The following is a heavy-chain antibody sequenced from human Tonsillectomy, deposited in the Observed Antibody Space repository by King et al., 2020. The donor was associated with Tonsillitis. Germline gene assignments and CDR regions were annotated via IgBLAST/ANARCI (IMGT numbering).Heavy chain of an antibody. J-gene: IGHJ3*02. D-gene: IGHD3-22*01. V-gene: IGHV4-38-2*02. CDR1: GYSISSGYY. CDR2: IYHSGST. Sequence: HVQLQESGPGLVKPSETLSLTCTVSGYSISSGYYWGWIRQPPGKGLEWIGSIYHSGSTYYNPSLKSRVTISVDTSKNQFSLKLSSVTAADTAVYYCARLQYYYDSPDAFDIWGQGTMVTVSS. CDR3: ARLQYYYDSPDAFDI.